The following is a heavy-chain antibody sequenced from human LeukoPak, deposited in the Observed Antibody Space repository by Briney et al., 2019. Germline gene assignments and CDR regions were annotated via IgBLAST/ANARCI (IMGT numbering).Heavy chain of an antibody. V-gene: IGHV1-2*02. CDR3: ARDHCSGGSCYWPFDP. D-gene: IGHD2-15*01. CDR1: GYTFTGYY. CDR2: INPNSGGT. J-gene: IGHJ5*02. Sequence: ASVKVSCKASGYTFTGYYMHWVRQAPGQGLEWMGWINPNSGGTNYAQKFQGRVTMTRDTSISTAYMELSRLRSDGTAVYYCARDHCSGGSCYWPFDPWGQGTLVTVSS.